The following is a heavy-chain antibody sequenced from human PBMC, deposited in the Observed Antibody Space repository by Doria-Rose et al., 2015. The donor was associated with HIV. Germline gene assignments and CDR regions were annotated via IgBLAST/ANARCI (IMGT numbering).Heavy chain of an antibody. CDR1: GVSLSSPGMG. CDR3: ARIKSSRWYHKYYFDF. Sequence: QVQLVQSGPVLVKPTETLTLTCTVSGVSLSSPGMGVSWIRQPPGKALEWLANIFSDDERSYKTSLKSRLTISRGTSKSQVVLTMTDMDPVDTATYYCARIKSSRWYHKYYFDFWGQGTLFIVSA. V-gene: IGHV2-26*01. D-gene: IGHD6-13*01. J-gene: IGHJ4*02. CDR2: IFSDDER.